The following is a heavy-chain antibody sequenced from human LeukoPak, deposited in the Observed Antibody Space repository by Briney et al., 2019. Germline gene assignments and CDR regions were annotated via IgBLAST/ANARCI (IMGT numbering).Heavy chain of an antibody. D-gene: IGHD6-13*01. J-gene: IGHJ4*02. Sequence: RTGGSLRLSCAASGFTFSSYSMNWVRQAPGKGLEWVSSISSSSSYIYYADSVKGRFTISRDNAKNSLYLQMNSLRAEDTAVYYCATQLGYSTHPTIFDYWGQGTLVTVSS. CDR2: ISSSSSYI. V-gene: IGHV3-21*01. CDR3: ATQLGYSTHPTIFDY. CDR1: GFTFSSYS.